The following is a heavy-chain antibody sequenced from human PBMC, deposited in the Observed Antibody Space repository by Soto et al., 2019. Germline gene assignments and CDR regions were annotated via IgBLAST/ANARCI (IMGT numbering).Heavy chain of an antibody. V-gene: IGHV3-11*01. CDR2: ISSSGSTI. D-gene: IGHD1-26*01. CDR3: ARDPGALRREFDP. Sequence: GGSLRLSCAVSGFTVSNNYMSWVRQAPGKGLEWVSYISSSGSTIYYADSVKGRFTISRDNAKNSLYLQMNSLRAEDTAVYYCARDPGALRREFDPWGQGTLVTVSS. CDR1: GFTVSNNY. J-gene: IGHJ5*02.